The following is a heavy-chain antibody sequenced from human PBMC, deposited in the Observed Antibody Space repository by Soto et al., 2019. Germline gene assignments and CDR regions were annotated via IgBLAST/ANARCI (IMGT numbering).Heavy chain of an antibody. J-gene: IGHJ4*02. CDR2: MTGDGRTT. CDR3: ATAEVDY. Sequence: WGSLRLSCAASVFTFGDYWMHWFRQPPGKGPEWVSRMTGDGRTTQYADSVKGRFTASRDNAKSTLYLQMNSLRAEDTAVYYCATAEVDYWGPGTLVTVSS. V-gene: IGHV3-74*03. CDR1: VFTFGDYW.